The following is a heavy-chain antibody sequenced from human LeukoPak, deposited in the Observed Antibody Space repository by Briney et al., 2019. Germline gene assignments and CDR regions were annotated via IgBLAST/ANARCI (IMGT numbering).Heavy chain of an antibody. V-gene: IGHV3-7*01. Sequence: GSLRLSCAASGFNLSKYWMSWVRQAPGKGLEWLADIKEDGSKEYFVDSVKGRFTISRDNTKNSVYLQMNSLRAEDTAVYYCARDFGDSSGWSIDYWGQGTLVIVSS. CDR1: GFNLSKYW. CDR2: IKEDGSKE. J-gene: IGHJ4*02. CDR3: ARDFGDSSGWSIDY. D-gene: IGHD6-19*01.